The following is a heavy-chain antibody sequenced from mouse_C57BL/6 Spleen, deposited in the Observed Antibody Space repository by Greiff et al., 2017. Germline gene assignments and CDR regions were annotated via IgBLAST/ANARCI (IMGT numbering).Heavy chain of an antibody. V-gene: IGHV1-18*01. Sequence: EVKLQESGPELVKPGASVKIPCKASGYTFTDYNMDWVKQSHGKSLEWIGDINPNNGGTIYNQKFKGKATLTVDKSSSTAYMELRSLTSEDTAVYYCARRGGSSPYYFDYWGQGTTLTVSS. CDR1: GYTFTDYN. D-gene: IGHD1-1*01. CDR2: INPNNGGT. CDR3: ARRGGSSPYYFDY. J-gene: IGHJ2*01.